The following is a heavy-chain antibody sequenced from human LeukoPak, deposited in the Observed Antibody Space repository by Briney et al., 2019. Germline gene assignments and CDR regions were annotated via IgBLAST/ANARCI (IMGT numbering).Heavy chain of an antibody. D-gene: IGHD6-19*01. CDR3: TTTQPFSIAVAGTRLDY. CDR2: IRSKADGGTT. V-gene: IGHV3-15*01. CDR1: GLTFIHAW. J-gene: IGHJ4*02. Sequence: GGSLRLSCAASGLTFIHAWMSWVRQAPGKGLEWVGRIRSKADGGTTDYAAPVKGRFTISRDDLKNTLYLQMNSLQSEDTAVYYCTTTQPFSIAVAGTRLDYWGQGTLVTVSS.